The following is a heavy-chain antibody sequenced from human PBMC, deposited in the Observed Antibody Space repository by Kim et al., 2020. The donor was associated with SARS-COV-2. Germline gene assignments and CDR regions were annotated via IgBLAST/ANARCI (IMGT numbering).Heavy chain of an antibody. CDR1: GFTFDDYT. V-gene: IGHV3-43*01. Sequence: GGSLRLSCAASGFTFDDYTMHWVRQAPGKGLEWVSLISWDGGSTYYADSVKDRFTISRDNSKNSLYLQMNSLRTEDTALYYCAKDQRWLQSGYYYGMDVWGHETTVTVSS. J-gene: IGHJ6*02. D-gene: IGHD5-12*01. CDR3: AKDQRWLQSGYYYGMDV. CDR2: ISWDGGST.